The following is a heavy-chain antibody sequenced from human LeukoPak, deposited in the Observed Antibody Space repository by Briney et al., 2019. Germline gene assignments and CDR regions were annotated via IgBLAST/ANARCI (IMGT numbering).Heavy chain of an antibody. CDR2: ISGSGGST. D-gene: IGHD3-16*01. V-gene: IGHV3-23*01. J-gene: IGHJ4*02. CDR1: GFTFSSYA. Sequence: PGGSLRLSCAASGFTFSSYAMSWVRQAPGKGLEWVSTISGSGGSTYYADSVKGRFTISRDNSENTLYLQMNSLRAEDTAVYYCAREKAYYFDYWGQGTLVTVSS. CDR3: AREKAYYFDY.